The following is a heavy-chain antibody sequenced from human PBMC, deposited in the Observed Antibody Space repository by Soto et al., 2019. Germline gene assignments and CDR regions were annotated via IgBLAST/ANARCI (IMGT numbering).Heavy chain of an antibody. J-gene: IGHJ4*02. CDR2: ISAHNGNT. V-gene: IGHV1-18*01. CDR3: ARGRDGDY. CDR1: GYAFTTYG. Sequence: QVHLVQSGAEVKKPGASVKVSCKGSGYAFTTYGITWVRQAPGQGLEWMGWISAHNGNTNYAQKLQGRVTVTRDTATSTAYMELRSLRSAGTAVYYCARGRDGDYWGQGALVTVSS. D-gene: IGHD6-6*01.